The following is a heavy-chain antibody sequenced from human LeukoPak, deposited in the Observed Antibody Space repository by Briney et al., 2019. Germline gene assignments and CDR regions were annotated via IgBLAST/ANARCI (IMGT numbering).Heavy chain of an antibody. J-gene: IGHJ6*03. CDR3: ASSYDFWSGYSPYYYYYMDV. Sequence: GGSLRLSCAASGFTFDDYAMHWVRQVSGKGLEWVSGISRNSGSIGYADSVKGRFTISRDNAKNSLYLQMNSLRAEDTAVYYCASSYDFWSGYSPYYYYYMDVWGKGTTVTVSS. CDR1: GFTFDDYA. D-gene: IGHD3-3*01. CDR2: ISRNSGSI. V-gene: IGHV3-9*01.